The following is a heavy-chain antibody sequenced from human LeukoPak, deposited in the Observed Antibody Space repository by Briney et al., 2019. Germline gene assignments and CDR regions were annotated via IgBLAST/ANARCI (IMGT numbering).Heavy chain of an antibody. V-gene: IGHV3-48*01. Sequence: PGGSLRLSCAASGFALSSYAMSWVRQAPGKGLQWVSYISSSSSTIYYADSVKGRFTISRDNAKNSLYLQMNSLRAEDTAVYYCARDAYDYVWGSYRYGRAFDIWGQGTMVTVSS. J-gene: IGHJ3*02. CDR3: ARDAYDYVWGSYRYGRAFDI. D-gene: IGHD3-16*02. CDR2: ISSSSSTI. CDR1: GFALSSYA.